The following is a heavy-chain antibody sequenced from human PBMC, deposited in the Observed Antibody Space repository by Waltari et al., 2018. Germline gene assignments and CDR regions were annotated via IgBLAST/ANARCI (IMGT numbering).Heavy chain of an antibody. D-gene: IGHD3-22*01. CDR1: GYTLTELS. CDR3: AAHPNSYYDSNGSLGY. Sequence: QVQLVQSGAEVKKPGASVKVSCKVSGYTLTELSMHWVRQAPGKGLEWMGGFEPEDGETIYAQKFQGRVTMTEDTSTDTAYMELSSLRSEDTAVYYCAAHPNSYYDSNGSLGYWGQGTLVTVSS. J-gene: IGHJ4*02. V-gene: IGHV1-24*01. CDR2: FEPEDGET.